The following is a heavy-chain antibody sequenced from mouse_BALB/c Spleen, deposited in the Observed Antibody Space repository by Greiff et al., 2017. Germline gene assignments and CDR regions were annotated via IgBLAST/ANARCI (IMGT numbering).Heavy chain of an antibody. D-gene: IGHD1-1*01. V-gene: IGHV1S137*01. CDR2: ISTYYGDA. Sequence: QVQLQQSGAELVRPGVSVKISCKGSGYTFTDYAMHWVKQSHAKSLEWIGVISTYYGDASYSQKFKGKATMTVDKSSSTAYMELARLTSEDSAIYYCAAITTVVATPYYFDYWGQGTTLTVSS. CDR3: AAITTVVATPYYFDY. CDR1: GYTFTDYA. J-gene: IGHJ2*01.